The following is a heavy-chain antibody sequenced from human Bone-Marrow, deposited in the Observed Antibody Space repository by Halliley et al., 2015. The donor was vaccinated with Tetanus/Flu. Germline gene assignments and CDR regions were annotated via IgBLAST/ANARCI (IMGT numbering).Heavy chain of an antibody. CDR3: ARHVVGTYYYGMDV. Sequence: WIATISYGGATYYNPPLRSRVPVPADPSKTQFPLRLPSVTAADTAVYYCARHVVGTYYYGMDVWGQGTTVTVSS. D-gene: IGHD6-19*01. V-gene: IGHV4-39*01. CDR2: ISYGGAT. J-gene: IGHJ6*02.